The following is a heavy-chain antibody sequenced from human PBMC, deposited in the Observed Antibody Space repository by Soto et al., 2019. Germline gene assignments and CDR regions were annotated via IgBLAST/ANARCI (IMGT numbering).Heavy chain of an antibody. CDR3: VNRQRPLAN. CDR2: IRNKANSYTT. CDR1: GFTFSDSY. Sequence: GSLRLSCAASGFTFSDSYMDWVLQAPGEGLEWFGRIRNKANSYTTEYAASVKGRFSISRDDSKNSLYLQMNSLKTEDTAGYYGVNRQRPLANSAQRTLVPVAS. J-gene: IGHJ1*01. V-gene: IGHV3-72*01.